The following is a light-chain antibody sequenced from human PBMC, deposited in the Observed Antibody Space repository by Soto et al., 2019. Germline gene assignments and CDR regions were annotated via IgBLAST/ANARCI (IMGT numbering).Light chain of an antibody. CDR3: QQYSNWPPT. Sequence: EVVMTQSPATLSVSPGERVTLSCRASESVHRNLAWYQQKPGQGPSLLIYYASTRATGVPDRFTGSGSGTAFPLTISSLQSEEFGVYHCQQYSNWPPTFGPGTKVEIK. CDR2: YAS. J-gene: IGKJ3*01. CDR1: ESVHRN. V-gene: IGKV3-15*01.